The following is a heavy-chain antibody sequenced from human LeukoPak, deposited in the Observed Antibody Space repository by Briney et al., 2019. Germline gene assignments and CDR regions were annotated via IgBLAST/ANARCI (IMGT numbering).Heavy chain of an antibody. CDR3: ARQGPHHYDSSGYYYHY. D-gene: IGHD3-22*01. CDR2: IYYSGST. V-gene: IGHV4-59*01. Sequence: SETLSLTCTVSGGSISSYYWSWIRQPPGNGLEWIGYIYYSGSTNYNPSLKSRVTISVDTSKNQFSLKLSSVTAADTAVYYCARQGPHHYDSSGYYYHYWGQGTLVTVSS. J-gene: IGHJ4*02. CDR1: GGSISSYY.